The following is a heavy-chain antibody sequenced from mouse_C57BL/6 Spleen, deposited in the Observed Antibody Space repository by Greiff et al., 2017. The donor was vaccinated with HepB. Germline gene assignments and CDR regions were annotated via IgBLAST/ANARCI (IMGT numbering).Heavy chain of an antibody. D-gene: IGHD1-1*01. V-gene: IGHV1-80*01. Sequence: VKLQESGAELVKPGASVKISCKASGYAFSSYWMNWVKQRPGKGLEWIGQIYPGDGDTNYNGKFKGKATLTADKSSSTAYMQLSSLTSEDSAVYFCARAYYGSLWYFDVWGTGTTVTVSS. J-gene: IGHJ1*03. CDR2: IYPGDGDT. CDR3: ARAYYGSLWYFDV. CDR1: GYAFSSYW.